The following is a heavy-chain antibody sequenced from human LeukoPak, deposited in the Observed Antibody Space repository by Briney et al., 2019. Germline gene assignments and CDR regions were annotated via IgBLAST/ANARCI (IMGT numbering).Heavy chain of an antibody. CDR1: GGSISSYY. V-gene: IGHV4-59*01. CDR3: ARDSSYGSGSLDY. CDR2: ISYSGST. D-gene: IGHD3-10*01. J-gene: IGHJ4*02. Sequence: SETLSLTCTVSGGSISSYYWSWVRQPPGKGLEWIGYISYSGSTNYNPSLKSRVTISVDTSKNQFSLKLSSVTAADTAEYYCARDSSYGSGSLDYWGQGTLVTVSS.